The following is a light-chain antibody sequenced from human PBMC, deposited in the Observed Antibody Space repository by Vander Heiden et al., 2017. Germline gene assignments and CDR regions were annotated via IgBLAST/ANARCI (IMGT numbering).Light chain of an antibody. CDR3: QGWDSYTVI. CDR1: NIGSKN. V-gene: IGLV3-9*01. Sequence: SYDLSQARSVSVALGQTATITCEGDNIGSKNVHWYQQKPGQAPILVIYRDTNRPSGIPDRFSGSNSGNAATLTITRAQAEDEADYYCQGWDSYTVIFGGGTKLSVL. CDR2: RDT. J-gene: IGLJ2*01.